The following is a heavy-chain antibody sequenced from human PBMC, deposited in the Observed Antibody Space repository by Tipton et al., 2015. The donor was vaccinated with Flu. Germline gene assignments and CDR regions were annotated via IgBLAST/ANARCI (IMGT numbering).Heavy chain of an antibody. CDR3: AREGFDSSGYRAGDAFDI. J-gene: IGHJ3*02. V-gene: IGHV4-61*02. CDR1: GGSISSGSYY. CDR2: IYTSGST. Sequence: LRLSCTVSGGSISSGSYYWSWIRQPAGKGLEWIGRIYTSGSTNYSPSLKSRVTISVDTSKNQFSLKLSSVTAADTAVYYCAREGFDSSGYRAGDAFDIWGQGTMVTISS. D-gene: IGHD3-22*01.